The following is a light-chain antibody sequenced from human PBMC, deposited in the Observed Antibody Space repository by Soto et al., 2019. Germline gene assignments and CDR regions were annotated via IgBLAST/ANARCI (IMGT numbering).Light chain of an antibody. CDR3: QQYYSTPIT. J-gene: IGKJ5*01. CDR2: WAS. CDR1: QSVLHSSNNKNY. V-gene: IGKV4-1*01. Sequence: DIVMTQSPDSLAVSLGERATINCKSSQSVLHSSNNKNYLAWYQQKPGQPPKLLIYWASTRESGVPDRFSGSGSGTDFPLTISSLQAEDVAVYYCQQYYSTPITFGQGTRLEMK.